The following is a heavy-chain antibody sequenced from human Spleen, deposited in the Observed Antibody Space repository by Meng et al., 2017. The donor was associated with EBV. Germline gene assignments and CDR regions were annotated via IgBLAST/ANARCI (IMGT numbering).Heavy chain of an antibody. CDR2: IYYTGST. D-gene: IGHD6-19*01. V-gene: IGHV4-59*01. CDR3: ARDTSGWYVN. Sequence: QVQLQESGPGLVKPSGTLSLTCTVSGGSISGYYWSWIRQPPGKGLELIGDIYYTGSTNYNPSLKSRVTISVDTSKNQFSLKLSSVTAADTAMYYCARDTSGWYVNWGQGILVTVSS. J-gene: IGHJ4*02. CDR1: GGSISGYY.